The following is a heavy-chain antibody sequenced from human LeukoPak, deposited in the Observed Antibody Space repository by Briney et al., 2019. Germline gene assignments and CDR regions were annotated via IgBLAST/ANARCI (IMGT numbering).Heavy chain of an antibody. Sequence: SGTLSLTCAVSGGSISSSNWWSWVRQPPGKGLQWIGEISHSGSTNYNPSLKSRVTMSVDKSKNQFSLNLRSVTAADTAVYYCAREVAVAGHLDYWGQGTLVTVSS. D-gene: IGHD6-19*01. V-gene: IGHV4-4*02. CDR2: ISHSGST. CDR1: GGSISSSNW. J-gene: IGHJ4*02. CDR3: AREVAVAGHLDY.